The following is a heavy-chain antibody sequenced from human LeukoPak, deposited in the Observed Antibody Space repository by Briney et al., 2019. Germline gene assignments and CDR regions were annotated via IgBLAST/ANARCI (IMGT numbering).Heavy chain of an antibody. CDR1: GFTFSSYA. Sequence: GGSLRLSCAASGFTFSSYAMSWVRQAPGKGLEWVAVIWYDGSNKYYADSVKGRFTISRDNSKNTLYLQMNSLRAEDTAVYYCAKDSRSGSFDYWGQGTLVTVSS. V-gene: IGHV3-33*06. D-gene: IGHD3-22*01. CDR3: AKDSRSGSFDY. J-gene: IGHJ4*02. CDR2: IWYDGSNK.